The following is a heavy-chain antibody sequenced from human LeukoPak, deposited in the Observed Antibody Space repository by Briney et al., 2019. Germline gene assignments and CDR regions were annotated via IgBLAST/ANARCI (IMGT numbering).Heavy chain of an antibody. V-gene: IGHV1-2*02. CDR1: GYTFTGYY. CDR3: AKIAAAGTSFDH. CDR2: INPNSGGT. Sequence: ASVKVSCKASGYTFTGYYMHWVRQAPGQGLEWMGWINPNSGGTNYAQKFQGRVTMTRDTSISTAYMELSRLRSDDTAVYYCAKIAAAGTSFDHWGQGTLVTVPS. D-gene: IGHD6-13*01. J-gene: IGHJ4*02.